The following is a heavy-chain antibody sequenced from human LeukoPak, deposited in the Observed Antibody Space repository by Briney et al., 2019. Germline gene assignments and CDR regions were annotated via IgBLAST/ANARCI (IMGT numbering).Heavy chain of an antibody. V-gene: IGHV3-21*01. J-gene: IGHJ6*02. CDR3: ARERVDYGDWSRYYHYGMDV. D-gene: IGHD4-17*01. CDR1: GFTFSRSS. Sequence: GGSLRLSCAASGFTFSRSSINWVRRAPGKGLEWVSSISSSSTYIYYADSVKGRFTISRDNAKNSLYLQMNSLRAEDTAVYYCARERVDYGDWSRYYHYGMDVWGQGTTVTVTS. CDR2: ISSSSTYI.